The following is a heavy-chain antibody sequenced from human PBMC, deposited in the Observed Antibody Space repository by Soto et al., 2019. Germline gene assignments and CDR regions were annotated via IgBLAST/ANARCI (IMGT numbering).Heavy chain of an antibody. J-gene: IGHJ4*02. CDR3: ARGAFGAYYLDS. D-gene: IGHD3-3*01. V-gene: IGHV3-74*01. Sequence: EVQLVESGGGLVQPGGSLRLSCAASGFTFSSYWIHWVRQAPGEGLVWVSRIKGDEITTNYADSVKGRFTISRDNAKHTVFLQMNSLRAEDTAVYYCARGAFGAYYLDSWGQGTLVTVSS. CDR2: IKGDEITT. CDR1: GFTFSSYW.